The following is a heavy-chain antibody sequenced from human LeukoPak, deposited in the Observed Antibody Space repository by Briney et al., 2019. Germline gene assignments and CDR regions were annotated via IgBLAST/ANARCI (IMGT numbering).Heavy chain of an antibody. D-gene: IGHD5/OR15-5a*01. V-gene: IGHV4-59*08. CDR3: ARHLYDPTAFDY. J-gene: IGHJ4*02. Sequence: EPSETLSLTCTVSGGSISSYYWSWIRQPPGKGLEWIGYIYFSGSTNYNPSLKSRVTISVDTSKNQFSLKLSSVTAADTAVYYSARHLYDPTAFDYWGQGTLVTVSS. CDR1: GGSISSYY. CDR2: IYFSGST.